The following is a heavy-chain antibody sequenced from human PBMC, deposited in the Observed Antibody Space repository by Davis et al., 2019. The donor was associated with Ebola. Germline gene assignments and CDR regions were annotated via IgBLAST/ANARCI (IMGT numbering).Heavy chain of an antibody. CDR1: GLTFKNAW. CDR3: TTDQVWFGRVWGHFDS. J-gene: IGHJ4*02. V-gene: IGHV3-15*01. Sequence: PGGSLRLSCAASGLTFKNAWLSWVRQVPGKGLEWVGRIKSKVDAAATDYAAPVKGRFTISRDDSQNTLYLQMNSLRTEDTAIYYCTTDQVWFGRVWGHFDSWGQGTLVTVSS. CDR2: IKSKVDAAAT. D-gene: IGHD3-10*01.